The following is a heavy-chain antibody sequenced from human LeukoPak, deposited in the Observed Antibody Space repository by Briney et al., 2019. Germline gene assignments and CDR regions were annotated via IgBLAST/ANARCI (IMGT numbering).Heavy chain of an antibody. V-gene: IGHV3-13*01. CDR3: ARVNWAGAFDI. CDR1: GFTFSSYD. J-gene: IGHJ3*02. D-gene: IGHD7-27*01. CDR2: IGTAGDT. Sequence: GGSLRLSCAASGFTFSSYDMHWVRQATGKGLEWVSAIGTAGDTYYPGSVKGRFTISRENAKNSLYLQMNSLRAGDTAVYYCARVNWAGAFDIWGQGTMVTVSS.